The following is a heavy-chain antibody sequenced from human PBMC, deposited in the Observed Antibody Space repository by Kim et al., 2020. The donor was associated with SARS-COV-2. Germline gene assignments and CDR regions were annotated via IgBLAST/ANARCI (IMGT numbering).Heavy chain of an antibody. CDR2: INTNTGRP. J-gene: IGHJ4*02. CDR1: GYSLTDYP. D-gene: IGHD2-21*02. Sequence: ASVKVSCNASGYSLTDYPINWVRQAPGQGLKWMGYINTNTGRPTYAPDLAGRVVFSLDTSVPTAYLQINGLKAEDTAIYYCTRGLGGYSLNGYWGQGTLVTVSS. V-gene: IGHV7-4-1*02. CDR3: TRGLGGYSLNGY.